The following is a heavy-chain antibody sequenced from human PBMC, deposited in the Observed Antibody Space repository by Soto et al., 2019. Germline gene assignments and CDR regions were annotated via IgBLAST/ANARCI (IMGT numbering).Heavy chain of an antibody. J-gene: IGHJ4*02. CDR2: ISGSGGST. CDR3: AKDGDRTYCSDGNCAFFDS. CDR1: GFTFSSYA. V-gene: IGHV3-23*01. Sequence: GGSLRLSCAASGFTFSSYAMSWVRQAPGKGLEWVSAISGSGGSTYYADSVKGRFTISRDNSKNTLYLQMNSLRAEDTAVYYCAKDGDRTYCSDGNCAFFDSWGQGALVTVSS. D-gene: IGHD2-15*01.